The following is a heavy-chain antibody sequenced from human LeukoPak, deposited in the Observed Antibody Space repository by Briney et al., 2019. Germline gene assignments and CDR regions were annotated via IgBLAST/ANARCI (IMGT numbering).Heavy chain of an antibody. CDR2: IYYSGST. J-gene: IGHJ3*02. CDR1: GGSISSYY. Sequence: SETLSLTCTVSGGSISSYYWSWIRQPPGKGLEWIGYIYYSGSTNYNPSLKSRVTISVDTSKNQFSLKLSSVTAADTAVYYCARGLGYGEYLVPFDIWGQGALVTVSS. V-gene: IGHV4-59*01. CDR3: ARGLGYGEYLVPFDI. D-gene: IGHD4-17*01.